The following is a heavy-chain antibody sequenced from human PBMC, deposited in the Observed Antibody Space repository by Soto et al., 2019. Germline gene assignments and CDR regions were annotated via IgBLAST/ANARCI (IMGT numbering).Heavy chain of an antibody. J-gene: IGHJ4*02. D-gene: IGHD4-17*01. CDR1: GGSISSGGYY. CDR2: IYYSGST. CDR3: ARAGKTTLIYFDY. Sequence: SETLSLTCTVSGGSISSGGYYWSWIRQHPGKGLEWIGYIYYSGSTYYNPSLKSRVTISVDTSKNQFSLKLSSVTAADTAVYYCARAGKTTLIYFDYWVQGSLFTVS. V-gene: IGHV4-31*03.